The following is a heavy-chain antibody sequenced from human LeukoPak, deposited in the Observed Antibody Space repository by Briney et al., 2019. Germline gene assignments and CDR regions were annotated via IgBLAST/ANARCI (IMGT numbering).Heavy chain of an antibody. V-gene: IGHV3-23*01. CDR1: GFTFSDYA. D-gene: IGHD6-13*01. Sequence: PGGSLRLSCAASGFTFSDYAMIWVRQAPGKGLEWVSVISGSGTSTYYADSVKGRFTISRDKSKNTLYLQMNSLRAEDRAVYYCAKVSSSWYYFDYWGQGILVTVSS. CDR3: AKVSSSWYYFDY. J-gene: IGHJ4*02. CDR2: ISGSGTST.